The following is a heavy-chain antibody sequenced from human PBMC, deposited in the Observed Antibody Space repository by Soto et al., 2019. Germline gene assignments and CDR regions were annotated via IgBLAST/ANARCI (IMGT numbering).Heavy chain of an antibody. CDR2: IIPIFGTA. CDR1: GGTFSSYA. CDR3: ARGGPSPSRWLPRY. D-gene: IGHD2-15*01. Sequence: ASVKVSCKASGGTFSSYAISWVRQAPGQGLEWMGGIIPIFGTANYAQKFQGRVTITADESTSTAYMELSSLRSEDTAVYYCARGGPSPSRWLPRYWGQGTLVTVSP. J-gene: IGHJ4*02. V-gene: IGHV1-69*13.